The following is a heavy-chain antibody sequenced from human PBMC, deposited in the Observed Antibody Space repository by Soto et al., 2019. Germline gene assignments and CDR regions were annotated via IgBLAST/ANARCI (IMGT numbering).Heavy chain of an antibody. Sequence: QVQLVQSGAEVKKPGASVKVSCKVSGYTLTELSMHWVRQAPGKGLEWMGGFDPEDGETIYAQKFQGRVTMTEDTSTDTAYMELSSLRSEDTAVYYCATDLPVGGSNPCECYYWGQGTLVTVSS. CDR1: GYTLTELS. CDR3: ATDLPVGGSNPCECYY. CDR2: FDPEDGET. D-gene: IGHD4-4*01. V-gene: IGHV1-24*01. J-gene: IGHJ4*02.